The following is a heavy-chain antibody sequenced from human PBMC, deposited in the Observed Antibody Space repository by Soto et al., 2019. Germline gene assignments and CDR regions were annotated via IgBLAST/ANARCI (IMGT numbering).Heavy chain of an antibody. CDR2: INPSGGST. Sequence: GALVKVSCKASGYTFTTYYMYWVRQAPGQGLEWMGIINPSGGSTSFAQKFQGRVTMTRDTSTSTVYMELISLTSEDTAVYYCARDVGMASRPYLDYWGQGTLVTVSS. CDR1: GYTFTTYY. D-gene: IGHD6-6*01. V-gene: IGHV1-46*01. CDR3: ARDVGMASRPYLDY. J-gene: IGHJ4*02.